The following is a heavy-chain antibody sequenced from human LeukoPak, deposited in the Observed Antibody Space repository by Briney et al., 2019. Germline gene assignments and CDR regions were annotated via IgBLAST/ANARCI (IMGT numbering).Heavy chain of an antibody. V-gene: IGHV3-23*01. D-gene: IGHD6-19*01. CDR3: AREGYSSGWYFFGY. CDR2: ISGSGGST. Sequence: GGSLRLSCAASGFTFNIYGMHWVRQAPGKGLEWVSAISGSGGSTYYADSVKGRFAISRDNSKNTLYLQMNSLRAEDTAVYYCAREGYSSGWYFFGYWGQGTLVTVSS. CDR1: GFTFNIYG. J-gene: IGHJ4*02.